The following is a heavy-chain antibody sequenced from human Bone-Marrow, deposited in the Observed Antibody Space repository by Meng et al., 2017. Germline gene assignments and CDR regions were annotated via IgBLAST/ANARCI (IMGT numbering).Heavy chain of an antibody. J-gene: IGHJ4*02. CDR2: ISAYNGNT. CDR3: ARGSYQPLDY. D-gene: IGHD2-2*01. CDR1: GYNFPDYW. V-gene: IGHV1-18*04. Sequence: LVQCGAEVKKPGASVKVSCKPSGYNFPDYWLHWVRRAPGQGLEWMGWISAYNGNTNYAQKLQGRVTMTTDTSTSTAYMELRSLRSDDTAVYYCARGSYQPLDYWGQGTLVTVSS.